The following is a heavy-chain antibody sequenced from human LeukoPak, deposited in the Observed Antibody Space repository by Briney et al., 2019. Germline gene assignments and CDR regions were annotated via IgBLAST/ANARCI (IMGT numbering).Heavy chain of an antibody. D-gene: IGHD2-8*01. V-gene: IGHV4-59*02. CDR2: IYYSGST. J-gene: IGHJ3*01. Sequence: SETLSLTCTVSGGSVSNYYWSWIRQPPGEGLEWIGYIYYSGSTTYNPSLKSRVTISEDTSKNQFSLRLTSVTAADTAVYYCAGPVLYAKVFDPWGQGTMVTVSS. CDR3: AGPVLYAKVFDP. CDR1: GGSVSNYY.